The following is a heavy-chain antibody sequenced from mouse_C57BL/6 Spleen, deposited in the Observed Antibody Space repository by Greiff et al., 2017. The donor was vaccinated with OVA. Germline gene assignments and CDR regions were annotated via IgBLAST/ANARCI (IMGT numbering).Heavy chain of an antibody. CDR1: ASAFRSYW. CDR2: INPGDGDT. CDR3: ARSIPGYGSAAWFAY. V-gene: IGHV1-80*01. D-gene: IGHD1-1*01. J-gene: IGHJ3*01. Sequence: VQLQQSGAELVKPGASVKISCKPLASAFRSYWRNWVKQRPGKGLEWIGQINPGDGDTNYNGKFKGKATLTADKSSSTAYMQLSSLTSEDSAVYFCARSIPGYGSAAWFAYWGQGTLVTVSA.